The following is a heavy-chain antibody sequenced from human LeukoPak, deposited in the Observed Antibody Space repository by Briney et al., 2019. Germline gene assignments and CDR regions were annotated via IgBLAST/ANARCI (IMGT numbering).Heavy chain of an antibody. CDR3: ATDRGWRTSGYYLYYFEY. CDR1: GFIFTNYF. D-gene: IGHD3-3*01. V-gene: IGHV3-7*01. CDR2: IKHDGSEK. J-gene: IGHJ4*02. Sequence: HPGGSLRLSCAASGFIFTNYFMSWVRQAPGKGLEWVASIKHDGSEKYYVDSVRGRFTISRGNTMNSLYLQMSSLRAEDTAVYYCATDRGWRTSGYYLYYFEYWGQGTLVTYSS.